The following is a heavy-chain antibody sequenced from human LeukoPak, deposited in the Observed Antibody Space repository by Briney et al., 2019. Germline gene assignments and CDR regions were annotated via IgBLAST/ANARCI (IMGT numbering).Heavy chain of an antibody. D-gene: IGHD2-15*01. CDR1: GYSISSGYY. V-gene: IGHV4-38-2*02. CDR3: ARDRVVVVAATPNGNWFDH. Sequence: PSETLSLTCAVSGYSISSGYYWGWIRPPPGKGLEWIGIIYHNGCTFYNQTLNSRVTISVVTSKNHYSLKLRSVPAADTTVYYCARDRVVVVAATPNGNWFDHWGQGTLVTVSS. CDR2: IYHNGCT. J-gene: IGHJ5*02.